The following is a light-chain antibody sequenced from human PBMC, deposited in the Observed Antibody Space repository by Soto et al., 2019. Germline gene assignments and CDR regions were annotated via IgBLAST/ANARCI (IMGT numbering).Light chain of an antibody. Sequence: EVVVTQSPGSLSLSPGERATLSCRASQPLSSTHLARYQQRPGQAPRLLIYGASSRATGIPDRFSGSGSGTDFTLTISRLEPEDFAVYYCQDYGSSRTFGEGTKVEIK. V-gene: IGKV3-20*01. J-gene: IGKJ1*01. CDR3: QDYGSSRT. CDR1: QPLSSTH. CDR2: GAS.